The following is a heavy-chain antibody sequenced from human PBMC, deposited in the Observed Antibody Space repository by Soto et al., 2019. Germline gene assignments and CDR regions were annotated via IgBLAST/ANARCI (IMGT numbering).Heavy chain of an antibody. D-gene: IGHD3-22*01. CDR2: VHPDSGGT. CDR1: GYIFTDHL. CDR3: ARGAQGFFPVSGIYFYFDH. J-gene: IGHJ4*02. V-gene: IGHV1-2*02. Sequence: TSGYIFTDHLIHWVRQSPGQGLQWVGWVHPDSGGTNVAQAFQDRVTMTADTSITTAYMDLARLRPDDTAIFYCARGAQGFFPVSGIYFYFDHWGQGTPVTVSS.